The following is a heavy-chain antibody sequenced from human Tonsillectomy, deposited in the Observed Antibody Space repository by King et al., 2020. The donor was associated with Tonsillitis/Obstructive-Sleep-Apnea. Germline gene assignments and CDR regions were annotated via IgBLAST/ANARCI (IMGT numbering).Heavy chain of an antibody. J-gene: IGHJ4*02. Sequence: VQLVESGGGLVQPGGSLRLSCAASGFPFTFYAMTWVRQAPGKGLEWVSSISSIGGTTYYADSVKGRFTISRDNSKNTLYLQMNSLRAEDTAVYYCAKDDTASVLRDYFDYWGQGTLVTVSS. CDR3: AKDDTASVLRDYFDY. CDR1: GFPFTFYA. V-gene: IGHV3-23*04. D-gene: IGHD6-13*01. CDR2: ISSIGGTT.